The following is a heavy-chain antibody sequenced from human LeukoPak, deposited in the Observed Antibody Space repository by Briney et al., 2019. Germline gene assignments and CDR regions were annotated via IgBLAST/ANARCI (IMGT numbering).Heavy chain of an antibody. J-gene: IGHJ4*02. CDR3: AKDLVSGSYWLDY. Sequence: GGSLRLSCAASGFTFSSYGMHWVRQAPGKGLEWVAVIWYDGSNKYYADSVKGRFTISRDNSKNTLYLQMNSLRAEDTAVYYCAKDLVSGSYWLDYWGQGTLVTVSS. D-gene: IGHD1-26*01. CDR1: GFTFSSYG. CDR2: IWYDGSNK. V-gene: IGHV3-33*06.